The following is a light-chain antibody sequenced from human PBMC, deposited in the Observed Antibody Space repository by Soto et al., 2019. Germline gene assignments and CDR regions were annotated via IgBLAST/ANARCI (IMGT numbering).Light chain of an antibody. V-gene: IGLV1-44*01. J-gene: IGLJ1*01. CDR2: SNY. CDR1: SSNIESNT. CDR3: AAWDDILNGYV. Sequence: QSVLTQPPSASGTPGQRVTISCSGSSSNIESNTVTWYQQLPGTAPKLVIYSNYDRPSGVPDRFSGSTSGTSASLVIRGLQSEDEADYYCAAWDDILNGYVFGGGTKPPS.